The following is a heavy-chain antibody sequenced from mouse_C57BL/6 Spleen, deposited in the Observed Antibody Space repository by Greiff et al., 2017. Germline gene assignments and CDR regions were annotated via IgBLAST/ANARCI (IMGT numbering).Heavy chain of an antibody. D-gene: IGHD1-1*01. CDR2: IRSKSNNYAT. Sequence: EVQVVGSGGGLVQPKGSLTLSCAASGFSFNTYAMTWVRQAPGKGLEWVARIRSKSNNYATYYADSVKDRFTISRDDSESMLYLQMNNLKTEDTAMYYCVRSYGSTWYFDVWGTGTTVTVSS. CDR3: VRSYGSTWYFDV. J-gene: IGHJ1*03. CDR1: GFSFNTYA. V-gene: IGHV10-1*01.